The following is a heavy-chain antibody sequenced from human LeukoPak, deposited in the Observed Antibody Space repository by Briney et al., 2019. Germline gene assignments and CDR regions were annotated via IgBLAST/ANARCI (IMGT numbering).Heavy chain of an antibody. CDR3: ARGVTVVRVDY. V-gene: IGHV3-23*01. J-gene: IGHJ4*02. CDR1: GITLSNYG. D-gene: IGHD4-23*01. CDR2: ISGSGGTT. Sequence: PGGSLRLSCAVSGITLSNYGMSWVRQAPGKGLEWVAGISGSGGTTNYADSVKGRFTISRDNAKNSLYLQMNSLRAEDTAVYYCARGVTVVRVDYWGQGTLVTVSS.